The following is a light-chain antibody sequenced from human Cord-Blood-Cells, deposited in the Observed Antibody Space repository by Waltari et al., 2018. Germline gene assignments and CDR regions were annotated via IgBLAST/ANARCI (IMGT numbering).Light chain of an antibody. CDR1: QSVSSY. J-gene: IGKJ1*01. CDR2: DAS. CDR3: QQRSNWPWT. Sequence: EIVLTQSPATLSLSPGERATLSCRASQSVSSYLAWYQQKPGQAPRLLIYDASNRATGIPARFRGSGSGTDYTLTISSLEPEDFAVYYCQQRSNWPWTFGRGTKVEIK. V-gene: IGKV3-11*01.